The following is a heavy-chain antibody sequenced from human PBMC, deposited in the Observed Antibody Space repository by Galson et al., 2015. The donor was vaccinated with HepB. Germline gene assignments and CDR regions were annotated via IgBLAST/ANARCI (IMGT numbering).Heavy chain of an antibody. CDR2: ITYDGSDQ. J-gene: IGHJ4*02. V-gene: IGHV3-30*18. CDR1: GFTFSSYG. D-gene: IGHD6-19*01. CDR3: AKREARNSGPFDL. Sequence: PRLSCAASGFTFSSYGMHWVRQAPGKGLEWVTYITYDGSDQNYARSVKGRFTISRDNSKSMLYLQMDSLRAEDTAVYHCAKREARNSGPFDLWGQGALVTVSS.